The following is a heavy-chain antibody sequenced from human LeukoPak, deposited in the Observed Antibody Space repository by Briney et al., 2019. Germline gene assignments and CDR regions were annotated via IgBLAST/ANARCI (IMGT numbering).Heavy chain of an antibody. CDR3: ASMFDYYDSTGHERLDF. J-gene: IGHJ4*02. V-gene: IGHV4-39*01. D-gene: IGHD3-22*01. CDR1: AGSIRSTNYY. CDR2: IYYSGCT. Sequence: PSETLSLTCTVSAGSIRSTNYYWGWIRQPPGKGLEWIGTIYYSGCTYYNPSLKSRVTISVDTSKNQFSLRLKSVTAADTAVYYCASMFDYYDSTGHERLDFWGQRTLVTVSS.